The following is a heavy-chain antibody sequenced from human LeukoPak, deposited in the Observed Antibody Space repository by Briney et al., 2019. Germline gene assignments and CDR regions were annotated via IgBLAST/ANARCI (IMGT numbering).Heavy chain of an antibody. CDR3: AKDLDRMVRGVIINLYGMDV. V-gene: IGHV3-23*01. CDR2: ISGSGGST. Sequence: PGGSLRLSCAASGFTFSSYAMSWVRQAPGKGLEWVSAISGSGGSTYYADSVKGRFTISRDNSKNTLYLQMNSLRAEDTAVYYCAKDLDRMVRGVIINLYGMDVWGQGTTVTVSS. J-gene: IGHJ6*02. CDR1: GFTFSSYA. D-gene: IGHD3-10*01.